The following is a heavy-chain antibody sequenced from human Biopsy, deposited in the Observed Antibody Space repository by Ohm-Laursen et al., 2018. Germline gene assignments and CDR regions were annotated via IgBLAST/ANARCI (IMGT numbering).Heavy chain of an antibody. Sequence: SLRLSCAASGFTFSNYWMSWVRQAPGKGLEWVANIKQDGTEKYYADPVKGRFAISRDNAKNSLYLQMNSLRDDDTAVYYCASSGSGSFMKVWGQGATVTVSS. J-gene: IGHJ6*02. CDR2: IKQDGTEK. D-gene: IGHD3-10*01. CDR1: GFTFSNYW. V-gene: IGHV3-7*01. CDR3: ASSGSGSFMKV.